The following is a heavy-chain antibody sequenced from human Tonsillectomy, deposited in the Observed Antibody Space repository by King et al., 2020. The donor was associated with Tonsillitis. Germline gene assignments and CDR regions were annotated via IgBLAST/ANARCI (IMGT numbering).Heavy chain of an antibody. CDR3: ARGAQWDLFDY. D-gene: IGHD1-26*01. V-gene: IGHV4-61*02. Sequence: QLQESGPGLVKPSQTLSLTCTVSGASISSGSYYWSWIRQPAGKGLEWIGRVYTSGGTDYNPSLKSRVTISVDTSKNQFSLKLSSVTAADTAVYYCARGAQWDLFDYWGQGTLVTVSS. CDR2: VYTSGGT. CDR1: GASISSGSYY. J-gene: IGHJ4*02.